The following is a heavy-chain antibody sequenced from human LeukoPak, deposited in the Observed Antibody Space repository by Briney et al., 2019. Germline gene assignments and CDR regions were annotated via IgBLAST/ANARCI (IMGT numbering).Heavy chain of an antibody. CDR2: INHSGST. D-gene: IGHD3/OR15-3a*01. J-gene: IGHJ4*02. Sequence: TTSETLSLTCAVYGGSFSGYYWSWIRQPPGKGLEWIGEINHSGSTNYNPSLKSRVTISVDTSKNQFSLKLSSVTAADTAVYYCARGLRTGYLIRGYFDYWGQGTLVTVSS. CDR1: GGSFSGYY. CDR3: ARGLRTGYLIRGYFDY. V-gene: IGHV4-34*01.